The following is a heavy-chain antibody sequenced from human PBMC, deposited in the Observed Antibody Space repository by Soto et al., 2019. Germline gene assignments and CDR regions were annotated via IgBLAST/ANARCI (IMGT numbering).Heavy chain of an antibody. CDR3: ARDIGLEDIVVVVAAPRAFDI. V-gene: IGHV3-48*01. CDR2: ISSSSSTI. Sequence: GGSLRLSCAASGFTFSSYSMNWVRQAPGKGLEWVSYISSSSSTIYYADSVKGRFTISRDNAKNSLYLQMNSLRAEDTAVYYCARDIGLEDIVVVVAAPRAFDIWGQGTMVTVSS. CDR1: GFTFSSYS. J-gene: IGHJ3*02. D-gene: IGHD2-15*01.